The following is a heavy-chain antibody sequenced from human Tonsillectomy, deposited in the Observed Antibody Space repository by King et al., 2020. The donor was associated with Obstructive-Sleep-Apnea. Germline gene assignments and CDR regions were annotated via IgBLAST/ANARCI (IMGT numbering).Heavy chain of an antibody. J-gene: IGHJ3*02. CDR3: ARDPSYRNAFDI. Sequence: MQLQESGPGLVKPSETLSLTCIVSGGSISSSSYYWGWIRQPPGKGLEWIGSIYYSGSTYYNPSLKSRVTISVDTSKNQFSLKVSSVTAADTAVYYCARDPSYRNAFDIWGQGTMVTVSS. D-gene: IGHD5-12*01. CDR1: GGSISSSSYY. V-gene: IGHV4-39*07. CDR2: IYYSGST.